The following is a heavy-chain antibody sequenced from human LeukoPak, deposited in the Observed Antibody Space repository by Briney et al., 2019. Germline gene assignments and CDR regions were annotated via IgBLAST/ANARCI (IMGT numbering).Heavy chain of an antibody. V-gene: IGHV4-38-2*01. CDR1: GYSISSGYY. CDR2: IYHSGST. D-gene: IGHD2-8*01. Sequence: NPSETLSLTCAVSGYSISSGYYWGWIRQHPGKGLEWIGSIYHSGSTYYNPSLKSRVTISVDTSKNQFSLKLSSVTAADTAVYYCARTYDGVFDIWGQGTMVTVSS. J-gene: IGHJ3*02. CDR3: ARTYDGVFDI.